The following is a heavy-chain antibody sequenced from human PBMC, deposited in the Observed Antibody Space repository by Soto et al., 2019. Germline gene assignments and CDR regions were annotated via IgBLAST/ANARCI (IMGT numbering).Heavy chain of an antibody. V-gene: IGHV3-23*01. D-gene: IGHD3-3*01. CDR2: ISGSGGST. CDR1: GFTFSSYA. CDR3: AKPIYDFWSGYLYYFDY. J-gene: IGHJ4*02. Sequence: VGSLRLSCAASGFTFSSYAMSWVRQAPGKGLEWVSAISGSGGSTYYADSVKGRFTISRDNSKNTLYLQMSSLRAEDTAVYYCAKPIYDFWSGYLYYFDYWGQGTLVTVSS.